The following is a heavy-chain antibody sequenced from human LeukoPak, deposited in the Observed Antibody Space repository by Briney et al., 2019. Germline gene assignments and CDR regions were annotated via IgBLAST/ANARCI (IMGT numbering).Heavy chain of an antibody. CDR2: INHSGST. J-gene: IGHJ4*02. V-gene: IGHV4-34*01. Sequence: SETLSLTYAVYGGSFSGYYWSWIRQPPGKGLEWIGEINHSGSTNYNPSLKSRVTISVDTSKNQFSLKLSSVTAADTAVYYCARGPGYYGSGSYYNWGQGTLVTVSS. D-gene: IGHD3-10*01. CDR1: GGSFSGYY. CDR3: ARGPGYYGSGSYYN.